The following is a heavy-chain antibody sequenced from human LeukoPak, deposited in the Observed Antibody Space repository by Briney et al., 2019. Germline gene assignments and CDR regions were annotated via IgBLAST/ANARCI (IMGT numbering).Heavy chain of an antibody. CDR1: GFTFRSYA. CDR3: AKRPDDYYYGMDV. J-gene: IGHJ6*01. Sequence: GRSLRLSCAASGFTFRSYAMHWVRQAPGKGLEWVGVILYDGSNQYYADSVKGPFTISRDNSKNTLYLQMNSLRPEDTAVYYCAKRPDDYYYGMDVWGQRTTVTVSS. CDR2: ILYDGSNQ. V-gene: IGHV3-30*04.